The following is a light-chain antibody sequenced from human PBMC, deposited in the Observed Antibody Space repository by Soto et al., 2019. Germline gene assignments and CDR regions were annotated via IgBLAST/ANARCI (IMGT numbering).Light chain of an antibody. J-gene: IGKJ4*01. Sequence: EIVLTQSPGTLSLSPGERATLSCMASQSVSNSYLARYQQKPGQAPRLLIYVASSWATGIPDRFSGSGSGTDFTLTINRLEPEDSAVYYCQQYGSSPRTFGGGTKVEIK. CDR1: QSVSNSY. CDR3: QQYGSSPRT. V-gene: IGKV3-20*01. CDR2: VAS.